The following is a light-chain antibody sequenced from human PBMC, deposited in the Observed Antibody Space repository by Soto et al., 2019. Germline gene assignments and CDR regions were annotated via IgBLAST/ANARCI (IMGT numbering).Light chain of an antibody. CDR1: SSNIGNNY. J-gene: IGLJ1*01. CDR3: GTWDSSLSAGV. Sequence: SVLTQPPSVSAAPGQKVTISCSGSSSNIGNNYVSWYQQLPGTAPKLLIYENNKRPSGIPDRFSGSKSGTSATLGITGLQTGDEADYYCGTWDSSLSAGVFGTGTKVT. V-gene: IGLV1-51*02. CDR2: ENN.